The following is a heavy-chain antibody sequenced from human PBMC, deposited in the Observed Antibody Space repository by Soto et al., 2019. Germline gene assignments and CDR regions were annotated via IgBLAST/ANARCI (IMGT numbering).Heavy chain of an antibody. V-gene: IGHV3-30-3*01. Sequence: QVQLVESGGGVVQPGRSLRLSCAASGFTFSSYAMHWVRQAPGKGLEWVAVISYDGSNKYYADSVKGRFTISRDNSKNTLYLQMNSLRAEDTAVYDCATDQDWNYESNFDYWGQGTLVTLSS. J-gene: IGHJ4*02. CDR1: GFTFSSYA. D-gene: IGHD1-7*01. CDR3: ATDQDWNYESNFDY. CDR2: ISYDGSNK.